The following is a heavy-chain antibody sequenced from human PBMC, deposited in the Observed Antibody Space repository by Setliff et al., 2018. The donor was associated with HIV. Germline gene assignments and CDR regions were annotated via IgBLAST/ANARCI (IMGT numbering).Heavy chain of an antibody. D-gene: IGHD5-12*01. J-gene: IGHJ3*02. Sequence: GGSLRLSCAASGFTFSSYAMSWVRQAPGKGLEWVSAISGSGGSTYYADSVKGRFTISRDNSKNTLYLQMNSLGADDRAVYYCAKVRLMFLDDAFDIWGQGTMVTVSS. V-gene: IGHV3-23*01. CDR1: GFTFSSYA. CDR2: ISGSGGST. CDR3: AKVRLMFLDDAFDI.